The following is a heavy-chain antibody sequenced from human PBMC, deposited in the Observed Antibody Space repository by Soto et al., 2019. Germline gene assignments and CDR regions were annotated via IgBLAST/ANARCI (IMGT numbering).Heavy chain of an antibody. J-gene: IGHJ5*02. V-gene: IGHV1-18*01. D-gene: IGHD1-26*01. Sequence: QVKLEQSGAEVKKPGASVKVSCKASGYTFFSYGITWVRQAPGQGLEWMGWVSGYNGHTNYAQKFQGRVTMTRDISTTTAYMVLRNLRSDDTAVYYCARLVGPTSSDNWFDPWGQGTLVTVSS. CDR1: GYTFFSYG. CDR2: VSGYNGHT. CDR3: ARLVGPTSSDNWFDP.